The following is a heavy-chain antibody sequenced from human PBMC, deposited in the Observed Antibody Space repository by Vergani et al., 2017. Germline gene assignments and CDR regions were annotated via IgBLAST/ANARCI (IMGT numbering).Heavy chain of an antibody. J-gene: IGHJ6*02. CDR3: TTDLGYCSSTSCYLPDYYYYYGMDV. V-gene: IGHV3-15*01. CDR2: IKSKTDGGTT. D-gene: IGHD2-2*01. Sequence: EVQLVESGGGLVKPGGSLRLSCAASGFTFSNAWMSWVRQAPGKGLEWVGRIKSKTDGGTTDYAAPVKGRFTISRDDSKNTLYLQMNGLKTEDAAVYYCTTDLGYCSSTSCYLPDYYYYYGMDVWGQGTTVTVSS. CDR1: GFTFSNAW.